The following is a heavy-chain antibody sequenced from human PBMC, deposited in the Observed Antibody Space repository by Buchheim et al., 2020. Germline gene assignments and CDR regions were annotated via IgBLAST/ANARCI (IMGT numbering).Heavy chain of an antibody. CDR1: GGSISSSSYY. J-gene: IGHJ6*02. V-gene: IGHV4-39*07. Sequence: QLQLQESGPGLVKPSETLSLTCTVSGGSISSSSYYWGWIRQPPGKGLEWVGEIYHSGSTNYNPSLKSRVTISVDKSKNQFSLKLSSVTAADTAVYYCAKDVVVALTGYGMDVWGQGTT. CDR2: IYHSGST. D-gene: IGHD3-22*01. CDR3: AKDVVVALTGYGMDV.